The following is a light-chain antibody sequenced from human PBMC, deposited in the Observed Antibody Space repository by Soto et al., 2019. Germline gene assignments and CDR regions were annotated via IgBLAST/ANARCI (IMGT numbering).Light chain of an antibody. CDR2: DAS. J-gene: IGKJ1*01. Sequence: DVVVTQSPLSLPVTLGQPASISCRSGRSLVYSDGNTYLNWFQQRPGQSPRRLFYDASTRATRIPSRFSGSGSGTEFTLTISSLQSEDFAVYYCQQYDNWPRTFGQGTKVDIK. CDR1: RSLVYSDGNTY. CDR3: QQYDNWPRT. V-gene: IGKV2-30*01.